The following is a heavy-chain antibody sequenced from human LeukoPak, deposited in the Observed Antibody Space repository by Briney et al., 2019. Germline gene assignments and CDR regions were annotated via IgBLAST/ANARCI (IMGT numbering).Heavy chain of an antibody. V-gene: IGHV3-30-3*01. D-gene: IGHD3-3*01. CDR2: ISYDGSNK. J-gene: IGHJ4*02. CDR3: ASPALVFRHYYDY. Sequence: GGSLRLSCAASGFTFSSYAMHWVRQAPGKGLEWVAVISYDGSNKYYADSVKGRFTISRDNSKNTLYLQMNSLRAEDTAVYYCASPALVFRHYYDYWGQGTLVTVSS. CDR1: GFTFSSYA.